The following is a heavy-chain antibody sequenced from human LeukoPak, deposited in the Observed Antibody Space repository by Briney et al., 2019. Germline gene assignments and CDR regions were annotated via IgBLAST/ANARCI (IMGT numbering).Heavy chain of an antibody. V-gene: IGHV4-59*01. CDR3: ASTQAYSSSWYPFDY. D-gene: IGHD6-13*01. CDR2: IYYSGST. Sequence: PSETPSLTCTVSGGSISSYYWSWIRQPPGKGLEWIGYIYYSGSTNYNPSLKSRVTISVDTSKNQFSLKLSSVTAADTAVYYCASTQAYSSSWYPFDYWGQGTLVTVSS. CDR1: GGSISSYY. J-gene: IGHJ4*02.